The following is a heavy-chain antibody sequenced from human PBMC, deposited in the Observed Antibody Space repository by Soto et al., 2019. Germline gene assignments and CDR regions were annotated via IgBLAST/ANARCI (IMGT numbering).Heavy chain of an antibody. D-gene: IGHD6-19*01. V-gene: IGHV1-46*01. CDR3: ARDRGGSGWYGGIDY. Sequence: GASVKVSCKASGYTFTSYYMHWVRQAPGQGLEWMGIINPSGGSTSYAQKFQGRVTMTRDTSTSTVYMELSSLRSEDTAVYYCARDRGGSGWYGGIDYWGQGTLVTVSS. CDR1: GYTFTSYY. CDR2: INPSGGST. J-gene: IGHJ4*02.